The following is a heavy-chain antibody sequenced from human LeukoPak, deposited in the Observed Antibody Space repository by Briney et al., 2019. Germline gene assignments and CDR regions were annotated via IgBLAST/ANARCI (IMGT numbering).Heavy chain of an antibody. Sequence: NAGGSLRLSCAASGFTFSDYYMSWIRQAPGKGLEWVSYISSSGSTIYYADSVKGRFTISRDNAKNSLYLQMNSLRAEDTAVYYCAKESGYCSSTSCYDYYYGMDVWGQGTTVTVSS. D-gene: IGHD2-2*03. CDR2: ISSSGSTI. J-gene: IGHJ6*02. V-gene: IGHV3-11*01. CDR3: AKESGYCSSTSCYDYYYGMDV. CDR1: GFTFSDYY.